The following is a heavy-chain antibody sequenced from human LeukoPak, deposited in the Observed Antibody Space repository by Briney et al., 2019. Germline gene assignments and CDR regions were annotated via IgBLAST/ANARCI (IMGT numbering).Heavy chain of an antibody. CDR1: GFTFSTYC. V-gene: IGHV3-33*01. CDR2: IWYDGSKK. D-gene: IGHD2-15*01. CDR3: ARGSPPKIVVVVAAAADAFDI. J-gene: IGHJ3*02. Sequence: GGSLRLSCAASGFTFSTYCMHWVRQAPGKWLEWVAVIWYDGSKKYYAESVKGRFTVSRDNSKNTLYLQMNSLRAEDTAVYYCARGSPPKIVVVVAAAADAFDIWGQGTMVTVSS.